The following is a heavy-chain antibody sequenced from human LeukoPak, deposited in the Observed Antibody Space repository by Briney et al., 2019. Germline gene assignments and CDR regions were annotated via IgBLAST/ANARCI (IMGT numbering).Heavy chain of an antibody. CDR3: ALSRDSYN. Sequence: ASVKVSCKASGYTFTGSYMHSVPQAPGQGLEWMGWINPNSGGTNYAQRFQGRVTMTTDTSTGTAYMELSSLRSDDTAVYYCALSRDSYNWGQGTLVTVSS. J-gene: IGHJ4*02. CDR1: GYTFTGSY. D-gene: IGHD5-24*01. V-gene: IGHV1-2*02. CDR2: INPNSGGT.